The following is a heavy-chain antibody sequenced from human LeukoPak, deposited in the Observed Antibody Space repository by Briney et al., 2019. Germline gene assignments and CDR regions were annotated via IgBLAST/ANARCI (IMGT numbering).Heavy chain of an antibody. J-gene: IGHJ3*02. CDR1: GYTFTSYG. V-gene: IGHV1-18*01. CDR2: ISAHNGNT. Sequence: ASVKVSCKASGYTFTSYGISWVRQAPGQGLEWMGWISAHNGNTNYAQKLQGRVTMTTDTSTSTAYMELRSLRSDDTAVYYCASFCGGDCYHAFDIWGQGTMVTVSS. CDR3: ASFCGGDCYHAFDI. D-gene: IGHD2-21*02.